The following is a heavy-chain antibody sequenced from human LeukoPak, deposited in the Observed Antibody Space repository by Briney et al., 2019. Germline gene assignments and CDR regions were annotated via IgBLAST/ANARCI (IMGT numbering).Heavy chain of an antibody. CDR2: FDPEDGET. CDR3: ATANWNY. Sequence: ASVKVSCKASGGTFSSYAISWVRQAPGKGLEWMGGFDPEDGETIYAQKFQGRVTMTEDTSTDTAYMELSSLRSEDTAVYYCATANWNYWGQGTLVTVSS. D-gene: IGHD1-1*01. CDR1: GGTFSSYA. J-gene: IGHJ4*02. V-gene: IGHV1-24*01.